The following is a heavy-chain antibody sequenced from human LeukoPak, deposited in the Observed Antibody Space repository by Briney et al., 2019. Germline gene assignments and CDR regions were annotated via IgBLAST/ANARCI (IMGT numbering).Heavy chain of an antibody. J-gene: IGHJ6*02. V-gene: IGHV3-66*01. Sequence: GSLRLSCAASGFTVSSNYMSWVRQAPGKGLEWVSIISTSGTTSYADSVKSRFTISRDNSRNTLYLQMNSLRAEDTAVYYCATRGAPGYYYGMDVWGQGTTVTVSS. CDR1: GFTVSSNY. CDR3: ATRGAPGYYYGMDV. CDR2: ISTSGTT. D-gene: IGHD1-26*01.